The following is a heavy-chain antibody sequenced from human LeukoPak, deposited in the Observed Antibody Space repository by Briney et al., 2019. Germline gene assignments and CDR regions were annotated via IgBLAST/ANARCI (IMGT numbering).Heavy chain of an antibody. CDR1: GFSFSTYA. Sequence: PGGSLRLSCAASGFSFSTYAMTWVRQAPGKGLEWVSAFSATDGSTQYAESVKGRFTISKDSTTNTLFLQINSLRAEDTAVYYCARCHIAAAGTGAFDVWGQGTLVTVSS. CDR3: ARCHIAAAGTGAFDV. CDR2: FSATDGST. J-gene: IGHJ3*01. D-gene: IGHD6-13*01. V-gene: IGHV3-23*01.